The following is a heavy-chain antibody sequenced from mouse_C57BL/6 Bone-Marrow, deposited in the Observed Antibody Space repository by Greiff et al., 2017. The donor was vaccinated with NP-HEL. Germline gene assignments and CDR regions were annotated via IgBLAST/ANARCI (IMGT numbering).Heavy chain of an antibody. CDR2: IWRGGST. Sequence: QVQLKEPGPGLVQPSQSLSITCTVSGFSLTSYGVHWVRQSPGKGLEWLGVIWRGGSTDYNAAFMSRLSNTKDNAKSQVFFKMNGLQADDTAIYYCAESWCLDYWGQGTTLTVSS. CDR3: AESWCLDY. CDR1: GFSLTSYG. V-gene: IGHV2-5*01. D-gene: IGHD1-1*02. J-gene: IGHJ2*01.